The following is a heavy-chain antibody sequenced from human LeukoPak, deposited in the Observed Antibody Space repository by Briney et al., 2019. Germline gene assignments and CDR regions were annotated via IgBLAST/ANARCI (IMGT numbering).Heavy chain of an antibody. CDR3: ARGRGEYDSSGYYSFYFDY. Sequence: PGGSLRLSCAASGFTFSSCAMHWVRQAPGKGLEYVSAISSNGGSTYYANSVKGRFTISRDNSQNTLYLQMGSLRAEDMAVYYCARGRGEYDSSGYYSFYFDYWGQGALVTVST. J-gene: IGHJ4*02. CDR2: ISSNGGST. D-gene: IGHD3-22*01. CDR1: GFTFSSCA. V-gene: IGHV3-64*01.